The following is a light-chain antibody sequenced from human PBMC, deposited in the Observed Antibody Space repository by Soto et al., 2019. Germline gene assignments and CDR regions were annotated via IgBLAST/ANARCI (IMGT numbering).Light chain of an antibody. CDR1: QSVSSSY. CDR2: GAS. Sequence: EIVLTQSPGTLSLSPGERATLSCRASQSVSSSYLAWYQQKPGQAPRLLIYGASSRATGIPDRFSGSGSGTDFTLTISSLEPEDFAVYYCQQYGSSPAFGGGTKVAI. V-gene: IGKV3-20*01. CDR3: QQYGSSPA. J-gene: IGKJ4*01.